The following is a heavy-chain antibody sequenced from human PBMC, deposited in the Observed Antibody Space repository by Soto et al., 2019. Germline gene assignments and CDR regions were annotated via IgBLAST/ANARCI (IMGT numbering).Heavy chain of an antibody. Sequence: SETLSLTCTVSGGSISGYFWIWIRQPPGKGLEWIGYIYSSGSTNYNPSLKSRVTISLDTSNNHFSLKLSSVTVADTAVYYCARSTGNEFDPWGQGTLVTVSS. V-gene: IGHV4-59*01. J-gene: IGHJ5*02. CDR3: ARSTGNEFDP. CDR1: GGSISGYF. CDR2: IYSSGST.